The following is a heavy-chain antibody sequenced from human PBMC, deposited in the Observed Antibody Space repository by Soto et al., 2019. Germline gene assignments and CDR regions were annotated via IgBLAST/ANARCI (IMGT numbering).Heavy chain of an antibody. V-gene: IGHV1-69*01. D-gene: IGHD2-15*01. CDR2: IIPIFGTA. CDR3: ARRNLYCSGGSCYPHGMDV. CDR1: GGTFSSYA. Sequence: QVQLVQSGAEVKKPGSSVKVSCKASGGTFSSYAISWVRQAPGQGLEWMGGIIPIFGTANYAQKFQGRVTITADESTSTAYMELSSLRSEDTAVYCCARRNLYCSGGSCYPHGMDVWGQGTTVTVSS. J-gene: IGHJ6*02.